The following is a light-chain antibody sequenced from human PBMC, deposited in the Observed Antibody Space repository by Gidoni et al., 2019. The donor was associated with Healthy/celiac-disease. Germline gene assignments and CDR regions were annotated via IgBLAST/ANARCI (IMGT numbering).Light chain of an antibody. J-gene: IGKJ5*01. Sequence: IQMTQSPSSLSASVGDRVTITCRASQSISSYLNWYQQKPGKAPKLLIDAASSLQSGVPSRFSGSGSGTDFTLTISSLQPEDFATYYCQQSYSTPITFXXXTRLEIK. CDR1: QSISSY. CDR3: QQSYSTPIT. V-gene: IGKV1-39*01. CDR2: AAS.